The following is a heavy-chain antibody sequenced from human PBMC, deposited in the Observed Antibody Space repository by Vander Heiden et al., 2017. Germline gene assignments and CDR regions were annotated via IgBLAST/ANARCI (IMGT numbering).Heavy chain of an antibody. CDR3: ARIQYQAFDI. V-gene: IGHV3-33*01. Sequence: QVQLVESGGGVVQPGRSLRLLCAASGFTFSSYGRHWVRQAPGKGLEWVAVIWYDGSNKYYADSVKGRFTISRDNSKNTLYLQMNSLRAEDTAVYYCARIQYQAFDIWGQGTMVTVSS. CDR1: GFTFSSYG. D-gene: IGHD4-4*01. J-gene: IGHJ3*02. CDR2: IWYDGSNK.